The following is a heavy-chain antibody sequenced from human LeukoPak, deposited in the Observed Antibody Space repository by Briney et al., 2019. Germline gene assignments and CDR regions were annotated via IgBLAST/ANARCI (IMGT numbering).Heavy chain of an antibody. CDR1: GYSFTSYW. Sequence: GESLKISCKGSGYSFTSYWIGWVRQMPGKGLEWMGIIYPGDSDTRYSPSFQGQVTISADKSISTAYLQWSSLKASDTAMYYCARIPLYYDFWSGYYDYWGQGTLVTVSS. J-gene: IGHJ4*02. D-gene: IGHD3-3*01. V-gene: IGHV5-51*01. CDR3: ARIPLYYDFWSGYYDY. CDR2: IYPGDSDT.